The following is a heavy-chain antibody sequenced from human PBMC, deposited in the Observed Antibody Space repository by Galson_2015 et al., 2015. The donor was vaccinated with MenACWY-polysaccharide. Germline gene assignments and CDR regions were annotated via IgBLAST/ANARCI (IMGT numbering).Heavy chain of an antibody. J-gene: IGHJ4*02. D-gene: IGHD4-17*01. V-gene: IGHV1-58*02. CDR3: AAVPPDTVTTEESANFDY. CDR2: IVVGSGNT. Sequence: SVKVSCKASGFTFTSSAMQWVRQARGQRLEWIGWIVVGSGNTNYAQKFQERVTITRDMSTSTAYMELSSLRSEDTAVYYCAAVPPDTVTTEESANFDYWGQGTLVTVSS. CDR1: GFTFTSSA.